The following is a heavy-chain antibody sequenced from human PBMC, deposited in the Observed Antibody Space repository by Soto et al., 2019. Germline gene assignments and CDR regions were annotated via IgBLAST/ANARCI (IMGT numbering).Heavy chain of an antibody. J-gene: IGHJ4*02. CDR3: ARDQTDSGGYSDS. V-gene: IGHV3-33*01. CDR1: GSNFSSYG. D-gene: IGHD3-22*01. CDR2: IWNDGSNE. Sequence: GGSLRLSCEASGSNFSSYGIHWVRQAPGKGLEWVAIIWNDGSNEYYADSVKGRFTISRDNSKNTVYLQVSKLRAEDTAVYFCARDQTDSGGYSDSWGQGTLVTVSS.